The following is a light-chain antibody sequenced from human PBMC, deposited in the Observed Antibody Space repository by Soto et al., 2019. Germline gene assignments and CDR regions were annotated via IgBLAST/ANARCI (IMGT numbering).Light chain of an antibody. CDR3: QQYGDSPWT. CDR2: GVS. Sequence: EIVLTQSPGTLSLSPEERATLSCRASQSFRSTYLAWYQQKLGQAPRFLIYGVSSRATGIPDRFSGSGSGTDFTLIISRLEPEDFAVYFCQQYGDSPWTFGQGTKV. CDR1: QSFRSTY. J-gene: IGKJ1*01. V-gene: IGKV3-20*01.